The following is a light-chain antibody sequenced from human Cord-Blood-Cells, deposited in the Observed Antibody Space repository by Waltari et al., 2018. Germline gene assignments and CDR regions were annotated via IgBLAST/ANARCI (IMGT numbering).Light chain of an antibody. CDR2: DVS. J-gene: IGLJ2*01. CDR3: SSYTSSSVV. V-gene: IGLV2-14*01. CDR1: SSDVGGYNY. Sequence: QSALTQPASVSGSPGQSITISCTGTSSDVGGYNYVSWYQQHPGKAPKLMIYDVSNRPSGVSKRFAGSKSGNTASLTISGLQAEAEADYYCSSYTSSSVVFGGGTKLTVL.